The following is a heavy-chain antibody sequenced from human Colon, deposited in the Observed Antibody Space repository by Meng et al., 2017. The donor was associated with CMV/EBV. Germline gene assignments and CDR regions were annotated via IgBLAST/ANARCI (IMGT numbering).Heavy chain of an antibody. D-gene: IGHD3-10*01. Sequence: GSLRLSCTLSGDSIKKYYWSWIRQPPGEGLEWIGYVQNGGTTNYNPSLRNRVSFSVDTSKNQFSLNLNSVTTADTAVYYCARGKDKLLLWFGETHFMTSFDLWGQGSLVTVSS. CDR3: ARGKDKLLLWFGETHFMTSFDL. J-gene: IGHJ5*02. CDR2: VQNGGTT. V-gene: IGHV4-59*01. CDR1: GDSIKKYY.